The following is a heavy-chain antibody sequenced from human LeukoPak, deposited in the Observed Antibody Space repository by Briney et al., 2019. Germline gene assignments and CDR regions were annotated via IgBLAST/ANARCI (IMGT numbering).Heavy chain of an antibody. CDR2: IKQDGSEE. V-gene: IGHV3-7*01. Sequence: PGGSLRLSCAASGFTFSNYWMSWVRQAPGKGLEWVANIKQDGSEEYYVDSVKGRFTISTDNAKNSLYLQMNSLRAEDTAVYYCARDAYYDFWSGYPRYFDYWGQGTLVTVSS. J-gene: IGHJ4*02. CDR1: GFTFSNYW. D-gene: IGHD3-3*01. CDR3: ARDAYYDFWSGYPRYFDY.